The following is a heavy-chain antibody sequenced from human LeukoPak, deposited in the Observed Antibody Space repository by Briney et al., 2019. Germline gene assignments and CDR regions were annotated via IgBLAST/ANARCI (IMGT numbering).Heavy chain of an antibody. J-gene: IGHJ4*02. D-gene: IGHD4-23*01. CDR1: GGSISSGDYY. Sequence: SETLSLACTVSGGSISSGDYYWSWIRQPPGQCLVWIWYIYYSGSTYYNPSLKSRVTISVDTSKNQFSLKLSSVTAADTAVYYCAREVSRWPYYFDYWGQGTLVTVSS. CDR3: AREVSRWPYYFDY. CDR2: IYYSGST. V-gene: IGHV4-30-4*01.